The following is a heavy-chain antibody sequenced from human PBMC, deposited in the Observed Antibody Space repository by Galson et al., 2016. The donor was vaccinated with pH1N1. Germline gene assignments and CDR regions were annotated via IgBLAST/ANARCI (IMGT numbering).Heavy chain of an antibody. V-gene: IGHV3-53*01. CDR3: AVDTVPNGADH. D-gene: IGHD4-17*01. Sequence: SLRLSCAASGFLVTDRFMSWVRQAPGKRPEWVSIIYPGGSTYYADFLEGRLTISRDTSQNMLFLHMNTLKAEDTALYYCAVDTVPNGADHWGQGTLVTVSS. CDR1: GFLVTDRF. CDR2: IYPGGST. J-gene: IGHJ5*02.